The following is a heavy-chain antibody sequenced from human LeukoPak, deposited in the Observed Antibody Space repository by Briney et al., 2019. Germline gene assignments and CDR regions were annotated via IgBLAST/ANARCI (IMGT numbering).Heavy chain of an antibody. CDR3: ARGYHFDL. D-gene: IGHD1-14*01. J-gene: IGHJ2*01. CDR1: GGTFSSYA. Sequence: GASVKVSCKASGGTFSSYAISWVRQAPGQGLECMGGIIPIFGTANYAQKFQGRVTITEDESTSTAYMEPGCLRCEDTAGYYCARGYHFDLWGRGTLFTVSS. CDR2: IIPIFGTA. V-gene: IGHV1-69*13.